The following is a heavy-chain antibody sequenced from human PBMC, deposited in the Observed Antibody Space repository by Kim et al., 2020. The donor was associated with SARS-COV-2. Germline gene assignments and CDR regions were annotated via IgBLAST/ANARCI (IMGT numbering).Heavy chain of an antibody. Sequence: GGSLRLSCAASGFTFSDYYMSWIRQAPGKGLEWVSYISSSGSTIYYADSVKGRFTISRDNAKNSLYLQMNSLRAEDTAVYYCAREARSERDYYDSHGAFDIWGQGTMVTVSS. J-gene: IGHJ3*02. V-gene: IGHV3-11*01. CDR1: GFTFSDYY. CDR2: ISSSGSTI. D-gene: IGHD3-22*01. CDR3: AREARSERDYYDSHGAFDI.